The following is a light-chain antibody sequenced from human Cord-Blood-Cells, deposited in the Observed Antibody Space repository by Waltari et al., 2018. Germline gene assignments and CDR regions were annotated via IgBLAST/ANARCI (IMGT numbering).Light chain of an antibody. V-gene: IGLV3-9*01. Sequence: SYELTQPLSVSVALGQTARITCGGNNIGSKNVHRYQQKPGQAPVRVIYRDSNRPSGIPERFSGSNAGNTATLTISRAQAGDEADYYCQVWDSSTGVFGTGTKGTVL. J-gene: IGLJ1*01. CDR2: RDS. CDR3: QVWDSSTGV. CDR1: NIGSKN.